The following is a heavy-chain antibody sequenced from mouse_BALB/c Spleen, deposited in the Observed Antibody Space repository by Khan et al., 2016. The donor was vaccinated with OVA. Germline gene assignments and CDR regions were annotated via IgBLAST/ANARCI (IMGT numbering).Heavy chain of an antibody. J-gene: IGHJ4*01. CDR1: GYTFTDYA. CDR3: ASNYYGTRNAMDY. D-gene: IGHD1-1*01. Sequence: QVQLKESGAELVRPGVSVKISCKGSGYTFTDYAMHWVKQSHAKSLEWIGVISTYYDDASYNQKFKGKATMTVDKSSSTAYLELARLTSEDSAIYYCASNYYGTRNAMDYWGQGTSVTVSS. V-gene: IGHV1S137*01. CDR2: ISTYYDDA.